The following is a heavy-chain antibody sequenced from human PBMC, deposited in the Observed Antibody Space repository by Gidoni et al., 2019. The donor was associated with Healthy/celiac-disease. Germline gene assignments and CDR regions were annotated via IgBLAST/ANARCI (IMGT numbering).Heavy chain of an antibody. V-gene: IGHV3-30*18. CDR3: AKEWAWGSSWYRYGMDV. CDR2: ISYDGSNK. CDR1: GFTFSSYG. Sequence: GQLVESGGGVVQPGRSLRLSCAASGFTFSSYGMHWVRQAPGKGLEWVAVISYDGSNKYYADSVKGRFTISRDNSKNTLYLQMNSLRAEDTAVYYCAKEWAWGSSWYRYGMDVWGQGTTVTVSS. J-gene: IGHJ6*02. D-gene: IGHD6-13*01.